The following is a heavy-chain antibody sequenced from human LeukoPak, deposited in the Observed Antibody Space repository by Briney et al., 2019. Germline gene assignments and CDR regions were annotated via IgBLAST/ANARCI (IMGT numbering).Heavy chain of an antibody. CDR1: GFTFGGYT. Sequence: GGSLRLSCTASGFTFGGYTMNWVRQAPGKGLEWVGFIRSKAYGGTTEYAASVKGRFIISRDDSKSIAYLQMNSLKTEGTAVYYCTRDLCSSTSCPDYWGQGTLVTVSS. V-gene: IGHV3-49*04. D-gene: IGHD2-2*01. J-gene: IGHJ4*02. CDR2: IRSKAYGGTT. CDR3: TRDLCSSTSCPDY.